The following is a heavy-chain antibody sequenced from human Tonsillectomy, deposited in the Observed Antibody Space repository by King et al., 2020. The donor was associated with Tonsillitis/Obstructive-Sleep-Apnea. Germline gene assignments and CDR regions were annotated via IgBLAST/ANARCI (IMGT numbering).Heavy chain of an antibody. CDR3: AEGSGIFHFEC. CDR1: GGSISSSNYY. CDR2: IYYTGST. J-gene: IGHJ4*02. Sequence: LQLQESGPGLVKPSETLSLTCTVSGGSISSSNYYWGWVRQPPGKGLEWIGSIYYTGSTYYNPSLKSRVNISVDRSKNQFSLKLRSVIAADTAVYYCAEGSGIFHFECWGQGTLVTVSS. V-gene: IGHV4-39*01. D-gene: IGHD1-26*01.